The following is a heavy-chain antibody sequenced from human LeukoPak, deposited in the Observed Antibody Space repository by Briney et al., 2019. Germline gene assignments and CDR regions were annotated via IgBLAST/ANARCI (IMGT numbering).Heavy chain of an antibody. Sequence: GASVKVFCKASGYTFTGYYMHWVRQAPGQGLEWMGWINPNSGGTNYAQKFQGRVTMTRDTSISTAYMELSRLRSDDTAVYYCARDLRFVVVPAATAPPSFDYWGQGTLVTVSS. CDR1: GYTFTGYY. D-gene: IGHD2-2*01. V-gene: IGHV1-2*02. CDR3: ARDLRFVVVPAATAPPSFDY. J-gene: IGHJ4*02. CDR2: INPNSGGT.